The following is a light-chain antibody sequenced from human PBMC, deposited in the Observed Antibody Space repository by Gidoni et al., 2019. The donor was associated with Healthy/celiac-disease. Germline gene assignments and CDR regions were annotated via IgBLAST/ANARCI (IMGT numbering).Light chain of an antibody. Sequence: IVLTPTPLSLPVTPGEPASIPCRSSQSLLDSADGYNYLCWYLQKPGQYPRLLINTLSYRASGVPDRCSGSGSCTDFTLKISRGEDEDVGVYYCMQRIEFPFTFGPGTKVDIK. J-gene: IGKJ3*01. CDR3: MQRIEFPFT. CDR1: QSLLDSADGYNY. V-gene: IGKV2-40*01. CDR2: TLS.